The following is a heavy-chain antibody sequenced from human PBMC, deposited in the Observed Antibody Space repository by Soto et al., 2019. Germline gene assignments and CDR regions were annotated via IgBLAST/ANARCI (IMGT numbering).Heavy chain of an antibody. Sequence: ASVKVSCKASGYTFTSYYIHWVRQAPGQGPEWMGIINPSGGGTSYAQKFQGRVTMTRDTSTSTVYMELSGLRSEDTAVYYCTRDFQQLSPFDYRGQGTLVTVSS. CDR2: INPSGGGT. CDR3: TRDFQQLSPFDY. V-gene: IGHV1-46*01. CDR1: GYTFTSYY. J-gene: IGHJ4*02. D-gene: IGHD6-13*01.